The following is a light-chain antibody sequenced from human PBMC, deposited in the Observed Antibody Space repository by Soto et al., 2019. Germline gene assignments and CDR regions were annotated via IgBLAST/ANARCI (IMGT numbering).Light chain of an antibody. Sequence: EIVMTQSPVALSVSPGERATLSCRASQAIRSDLAWYQQKPGQAPRLLIYGASSRATGIPDRFSGSGSGTDFTLTINRLEPEDFAVYYCQQYGSSRTFGQGTKVEIK. CDR2: GAS. CDR1: QAIRSD. CDR3: QQYGSSRT. J-gene: IGKJ1*01. V-gene: IGKV3-20*01.